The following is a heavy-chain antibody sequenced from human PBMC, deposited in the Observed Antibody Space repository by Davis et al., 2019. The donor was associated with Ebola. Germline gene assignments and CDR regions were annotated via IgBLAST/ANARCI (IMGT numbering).Heavy chain of an antibody. Sequence: GGSLRLSCAASGFTFSSYSMNWVRQAPGKGLEWVSSISSSSSYIYYADSVKGRFSISGDNAKNSLYLQMNSLRAEDTAVYYCARDLKPNDSSGYYYTAFDIWGQGTMVTVSS. J-gene: IGHJ3*02. D-gene: IGHD3-22*01. CDR3: ARDLKPNDSSGYYYTAFDI. CDR1: GFTFSSYS. CDR2: ISSSSSYI. V-gene: IGHV3-21*01.